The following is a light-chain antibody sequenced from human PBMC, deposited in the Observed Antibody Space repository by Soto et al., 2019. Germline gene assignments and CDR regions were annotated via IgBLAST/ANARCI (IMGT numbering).Light chain of an antibody. V-gene: IGLV2-8*01. J-gene: IGLJ3*02. CDR1: SSDFGGDKY. CDR3: TSYGGVNNGV. CDR2: EVT. Sequence: QSVLTQPPSAPGSPGQSVTISCTGTSSDFGGDKYVSWYQQHPGKAPRLMIYEVTERPSGVPDRFSGSKSGNTASLTVSGLQAEDEADYYCTSYGGVNNGVFGGGTQLTVL.